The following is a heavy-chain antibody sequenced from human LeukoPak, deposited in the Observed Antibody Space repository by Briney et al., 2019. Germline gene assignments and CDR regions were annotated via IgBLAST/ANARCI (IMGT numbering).Heavy chain of an antibody. V-gene: IGHV3-7*03. CDR1: GFTFSSYW. D-gene: IGHD3/OR15-3a*01. J-gene: IGHJ4*02. Sequence: PGGSLRLSCAASGFTFSSYWMNWARQAPGQGLEWVANIKQDGSEKFYVASVKGRFTISRDNGKSSLYLQMNSLRAEDTALYYCATSYDMGWLIGYWGQGTLVTVSS. CDR3: ATSYDMGWLIGY. CDR2: IKQDGSEK.